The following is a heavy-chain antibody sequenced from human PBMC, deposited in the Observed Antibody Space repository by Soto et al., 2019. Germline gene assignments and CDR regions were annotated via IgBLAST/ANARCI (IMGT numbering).Heavy chain of an antibody. J-gene: IGHJ4*02. CDR3: ASRSVPGYSYGEGFDY. Sequence: QVQLVESGGAVVQPGRSLRLSCAASGFTFSTYTMHWVRQAPGKGLEWVALIVYDGGKIHYADSVKGRFTISRDNSKNTLSLQMNSLTAEDTGICYCASRSVPGYSYGEGFDYWGQGTLVTVSS. CDR2: IVYDGGKI. V-gene: IGHV3-30-3*01. CDR1: GFTFSTYT. D-gene: IGHD5-18*01.